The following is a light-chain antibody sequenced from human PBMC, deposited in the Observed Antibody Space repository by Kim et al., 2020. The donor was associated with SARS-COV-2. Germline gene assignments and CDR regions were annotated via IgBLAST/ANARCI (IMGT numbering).Light chain of an antibody. J-gene: IGKJ1*01. CDR3: QQYAASPCT. V-gene: IGKV3-20*01. CDR2: GAS. CDR1: RRVSSNC. Sequence: ASGGRATTSCCASRRVSSNCLAWYQHKPGQAPRLLIYGASSRDTGIPETFSGGGSGTDFTLTISRLEPEDFAVYYCQQYAASPCTFGQGTKVDIK.